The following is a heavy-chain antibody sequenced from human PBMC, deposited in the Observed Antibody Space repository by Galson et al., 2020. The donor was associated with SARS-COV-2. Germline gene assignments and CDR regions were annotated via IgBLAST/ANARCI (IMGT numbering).Heavy chain of an antibody. V-gene: IGHV1-2*02. J-gene: IGHJ3*02. Sequence: ASVKVSCKASGYTFTGYYMHWVRQAPGQGLEWMGWINPNSGGTNYAQKFQGRVTMTRDTSISTAYMELSRLRSDDTAVYYCARGHYYDSSGYLDAFDIWGQGTMVTVYS. CDR1: GYTFTGYY. CDR3: ARGHYYDSSGYLDAFDI. CDR2: INPNSGGT. D-gene: IGHD3-22*01.